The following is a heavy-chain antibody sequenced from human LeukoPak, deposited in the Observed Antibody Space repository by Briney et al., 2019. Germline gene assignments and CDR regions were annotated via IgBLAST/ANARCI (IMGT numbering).Heavy chain of an antibody. V-gene: IGHV4-31*03. CDR1: GGSISSGGYY. CDR2: IYYSGST. CDR3: ARGGIAARRFDP. Sequence: PSETLSLTCTVSGGSISSGGYYWSWIRQHPGKGLEWIGYIYYSGSTYYNPSLKSRVTISVDTSKNQFSLKLSSVTAADTAVYYCARGGIAARRFDPWGQGTLVTVSS. J-gene: IGHJ5*02. D-gene: IGHD6-6*01.